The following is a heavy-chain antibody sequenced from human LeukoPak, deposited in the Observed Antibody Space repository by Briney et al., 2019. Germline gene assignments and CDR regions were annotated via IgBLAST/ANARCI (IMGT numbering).Heavy chain of an antibody. D-gene: IGHD3-22*01. CDR1: GGSISSGGYY. V-gene: IGHV4-30-4*08. Sequence: PLETLSLTCTVSGGSISSGGYYWSSIRPPPGNGLDSVGYIYYSGSTYHNPSLKSRVTISVDTSKNQFSLKLSSVTAADTAVYYCARDPLKYYDSSGYRWGQGTLVTVSS. CDR3: ARDPLKYYDSSGYR. CDR2: IYYSGST. J-gene: IGHJ4*02.